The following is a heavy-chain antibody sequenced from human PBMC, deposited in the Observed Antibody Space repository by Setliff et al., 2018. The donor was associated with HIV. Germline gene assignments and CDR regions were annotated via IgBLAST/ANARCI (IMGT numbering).Heavy chain of an antibody. J-gene: IGHJ4*02. CDR2: IKQDGSEK. CDR3: ARIGYSGWPLED. CDR1: GLIFSSYW. D-gene: IGHD5-12*01. Sequence: GGSLRLSCAASGLIFSSYWMSWVRQAPGKGLEWVANIKQDGSEKYYVDSVKGRFTVSRDNAKNSLYLQMNSLRAEDTAVYYCARIGYSGWPLEDWGQGTLVTVSS. V-gene: IGHV3-7*03.